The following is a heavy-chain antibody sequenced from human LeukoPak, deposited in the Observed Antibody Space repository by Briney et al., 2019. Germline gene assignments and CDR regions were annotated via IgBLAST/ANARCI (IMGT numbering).Heavy chain of an antibody. Sequence: SQTLSLTCTVSGGSISSGSYYWSWIRQPAGKGLEWIGHIYTNGNTNFNPSLKSRVTISVDTSKNQFSLNLNSVTAADTAVYYCARSGTYYNNWFDPWGQGTLVIVSS. D-gene: IGHD3-10*01. J-gene: IGHJ5*02. V-gene: IGHV4-61*09. CDR1: GGSISSGSYY. CDR3: ARSGTYYNNWFDP. CDR2: IYTNGNT.